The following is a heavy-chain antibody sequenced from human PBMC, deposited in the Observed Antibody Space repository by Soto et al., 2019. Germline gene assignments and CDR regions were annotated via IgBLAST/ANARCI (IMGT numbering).Heavy chain of an antibody. CDR2: IYYSGST. V-gene: IGHV4-39*01. J-gene: IGHJ6*03. CDR1: GGSISSSSYY. D-gene: IGHD3-9*01. Sequence: SETLSLTCTVSGGSISSSSYYWGWIRQPPGKGLEWIGSIYYSGSTYYNPSLKSRVTISVDTSKNQFSLKLSSVTAADTAVYYCARTHSPLVSDYYYYVDVWGKGTTVTVSS. CDR3: ARTHSPLVSDYYYYVDV.